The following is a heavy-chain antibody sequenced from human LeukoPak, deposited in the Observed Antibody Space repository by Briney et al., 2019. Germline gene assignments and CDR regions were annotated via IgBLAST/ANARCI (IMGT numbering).Heavy chain of an antibody. V-gene: IGHV4-4*09. CDR1: GGSISSYY. CDR2: IHTRGST. Sequence: SETLSLTCTVSGGSISSYYWSWIRQPPGKGLEWIGYIHTRGSTNYNPSLKSRVTISVDTSKNQFSLKLSSVTAADTAVYYCARARGGYYGSGSYHSYWYFDLWGRGTLVTVSS. CDR3: ARARGGYYGSGSYHSYWYFDL. J-gene: IGHJ2*01. D-gene: IGHD3-10*01.